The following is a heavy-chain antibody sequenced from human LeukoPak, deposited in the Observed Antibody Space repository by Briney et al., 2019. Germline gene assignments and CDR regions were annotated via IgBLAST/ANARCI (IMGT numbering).Heavy chain of an antibody. Sequence: SETLSLTCTVSNGPINTYQWSWIRQPPGKGLEWIGNIHYSGSANYNPSLKSRVVISVDTSKNQFSLKLSSVTAADTAVYYCARDLAAAGTIDPWGQGTLVTVSS. CDR2: IHYSGSA. V-gene: IGHV4-59*01. CDR3: ARDLAAAGTIDP. D-gene: IGHD6-13*01. J-gene: IGHJ5*02. CDR1: NGPINTYQ.